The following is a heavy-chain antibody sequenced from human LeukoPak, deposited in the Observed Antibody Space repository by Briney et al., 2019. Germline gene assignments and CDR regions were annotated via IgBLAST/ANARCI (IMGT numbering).Heavy chain of an antibody. J-gene: IGHJ4*02. D-gene: IGHD1-20*01. V-gene: IGHV3-74*01. CDR1: GFDFNNYN. CDR2: ISGDGRTT. Sequence: GGSLRLSCAASGFDFNNYNMNWVRQGPEKGLVWVSRISGDGRTTDYADSGKGRFTTFRDNAKNTLYLQMNSLRAEDTAVYYCVTYNWEYEADYWGQGTLVTVSS. CDR3: VTYNWEYEADY.